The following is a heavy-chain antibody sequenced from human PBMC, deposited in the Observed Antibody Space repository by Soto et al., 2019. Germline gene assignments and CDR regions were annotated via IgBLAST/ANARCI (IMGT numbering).Heavy chain of an antibody. V-gene: IGHV3-33*01. CDR2: IWYDGSNK. D-gene: IGHD3-3*01. CDR3: ARKRRADSYYDFWSGYYDYYYYYMDV. Sequence: GGSLRLSCAASGFTFSSYGMHWVRQAPGKGLEWVAVIWYDGSNKYYADSVKGRFTISRDNSKNTLYLQMNSLRAEDTAVYYCARKRRADSYYDFWSGYYDYYYYYMDVWGKGTTVTVSS. J-gene: IGHJ6*03. CDR1: GFTFSSYG.